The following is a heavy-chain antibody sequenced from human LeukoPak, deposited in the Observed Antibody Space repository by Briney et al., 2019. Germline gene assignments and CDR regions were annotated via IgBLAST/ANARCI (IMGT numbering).Heavy chain of an antibody. J-gene: IGHJ3*02. Sequence: SCKASGDTFSSYSMNWVRQAPGKGLEWVSSISSSSSYIYYADSVKGRFTISRDNAKNSLYLQMNSLRAEDTAVYYCARNYDSSGYYYDADAFDIWGQGTMVTVSS. CDR1: GDTFSSYS. D-gene: IGHD3-22*01. CDR2: ISSSSSYI. V-gene: IGHV3-21*01. CDR3: ARNYDSSGYYYDADAFDI.